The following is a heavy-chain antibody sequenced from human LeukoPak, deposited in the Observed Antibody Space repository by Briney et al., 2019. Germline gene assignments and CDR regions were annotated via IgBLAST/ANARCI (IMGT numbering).Heavy chain of an antibody. V-gene: IGHV3-7*01. Sequence: GGSLRLSCAATGFTFTTYWMTWVRQAPGKGLEWVANIRQDGNEKYYVGSVRGRFTISRDNAKNSLYLQMNSLRAEDTAVYYCARDLVFGWFDPWGQGTLVTVSS. D-gene: IGHD3-16*01. J-gene: IGHJ5*02. CDR2: IRQDGNEK. CDR3: ARDLVFGWFDP. CDR1: GFTFTTYW.